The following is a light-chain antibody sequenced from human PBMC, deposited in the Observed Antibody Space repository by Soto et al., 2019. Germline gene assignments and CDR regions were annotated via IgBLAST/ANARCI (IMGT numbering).Light chain of an antibody. CDR3: QKYHSAPFT. CDR1: QGISNY. CDR2: GAS. J-gene: IGKJ3*01. Sequence: DNQMTQSPSSLSASVGDRVTITCRASQGISNYLAWYQQQPGKVPKLLSYGASTLQLGVPSRFTGSGSGTDFTLTIKGLQPEDVTTYYCQKYHSAPFTFGPGTKVDI. V-gene: IGKV1-27*01.